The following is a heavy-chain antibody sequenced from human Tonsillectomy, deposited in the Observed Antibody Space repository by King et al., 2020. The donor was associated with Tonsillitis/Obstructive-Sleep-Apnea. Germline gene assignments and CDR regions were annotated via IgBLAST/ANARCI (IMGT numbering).Heavy chain of an antibody. CDR3: ARWVTGTPLDY. Sequence: VHLVESGGGVVQPGRSLRLSCAASGFTFSSYGMHWVRQAPGKGLEWVAVIWYDGSNKYYADSVKGRFTISRDNSKNTLYLQMNSLRAEDTAVYYCARWVTGTPLDYWGQGTLVTVSS. D-gene: IGHD1-7*01. V-gene: IGHV3-33*01. J-gene: IGHJ4*02. CDR2: IWYDGSNK. CDR1: GFTFSSYG.